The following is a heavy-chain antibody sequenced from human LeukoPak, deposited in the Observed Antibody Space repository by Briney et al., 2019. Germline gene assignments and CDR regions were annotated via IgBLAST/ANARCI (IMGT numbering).Heavy chain of an antibody. CDR2: IRYDGSNK. J-gene: IGHJ4*02. CDR3: AKVPLFGVVITGYFDY. V-gene: IGHV3-30*02. Sequence: GGSLRLSCAASGFTFSSYGMHWVRQAPGKGLEWVAFIRYDGSNKYYADSVKGRFTISRDNSKNTLYLQMNSLRAEDTAVYYCAKVPLFGVVITGYFDYWGQGTLVTVSS. D-gene: IGHD3-3*01. CDR1: GFTFSSYG.